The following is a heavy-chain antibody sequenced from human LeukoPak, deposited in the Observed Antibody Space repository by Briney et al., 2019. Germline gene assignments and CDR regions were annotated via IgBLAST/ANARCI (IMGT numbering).Heavy chain of an antibody. CDR2: ITTYNGKT. CDR3: ATDLRGNVHFDY. CDR1: GYTFSIYG. D-gene: IGHD1-1*01. J-gene: IGHJ4*02. V-gene: IGHV1-18*03. Sequence: ASVKVSCKASGYTFSIYGIDWVRQAPGQGLEWMGRITTYNGKTHYAQKFQGRVTMTTDTSTNTAFMELRSLRSDDVALYYCATDLRGNVHFDYWGQGALVTVSS.